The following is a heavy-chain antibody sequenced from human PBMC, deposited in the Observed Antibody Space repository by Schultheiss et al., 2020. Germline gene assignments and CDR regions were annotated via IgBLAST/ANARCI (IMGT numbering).Heavy chain of an antibody. V-gene: IGHV4-61*02. Sequence: SETLSLTCTVSGGSISSGSYYWSWIRQPAGKGLEWIGRIYSSGSTNYNPSLKSRVTISVDTSKNQFSLKLSSVTAADTAVYYCARARSVAGTFPRGADFDYWGQGTLVTVSS. J-gene: IGHJ4*02. CDR1: GGSISSGSYY. CDR3: ARARSVAGTFPRGADFDY. CDR2: IYSSGST. D-gene: IGHD6-19*01.